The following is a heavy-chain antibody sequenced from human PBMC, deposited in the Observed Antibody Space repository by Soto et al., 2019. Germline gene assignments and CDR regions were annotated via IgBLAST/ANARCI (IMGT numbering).Heavy chain of an antibody. CDR1: GGSVRSGSNY. CDR3: ASGSGASAYIDS. D-gene: IGHD2-15*01. CDR2: IYHSGST. Sequence: PSETLSLTCTVSGGSVRSGSNYWSWIRQPPGKGLEWIGYIYHSGSTDYNPSLKSRVTISADTSKNQFSLKLTSVTTADTAMYFCASGSGASAYIDSWGQGTPVTVSS. J-gene: IGHJ4*02. V-gene: IGHV4-61*01.